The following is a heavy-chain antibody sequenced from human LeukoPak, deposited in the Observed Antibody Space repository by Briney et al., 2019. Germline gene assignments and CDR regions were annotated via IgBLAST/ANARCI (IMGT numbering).Heavy chain of an antibody. J-gene: IGHJ4*02. Sequence: GESLKISCKASGYRFINYWIGWVRQMPGKGLEWMGIIYPDDSDTRYSPSFQGQVTISADRSRSIAYVQWNSLKASDTAMYYCARQTLGVRGGEWDYWGQGTLVTVSS. CDR2: IYPDDSDT. V-gene: IGHV5-51*01. CDR3: ARQTLGVRGGEWDY. D-gene: IGHD3-10*01. CDR1: GYRFINYW.